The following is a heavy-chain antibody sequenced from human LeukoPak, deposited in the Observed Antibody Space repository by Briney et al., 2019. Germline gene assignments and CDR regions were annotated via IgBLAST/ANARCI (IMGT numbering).Heavy chain of an antibody. J-gene: IGHJ6*03. D-gene: IGHD2-2*01. CDR2: IYTSGST. CDR1: GGSISDYY. Sequence: SETLSLTCTVSGGSISDYYWGWIRQTPGKGLEWIGYIYTSGSTTYNPSVGGRVTISVDTSSNHFSLRLSSVTAADTALYFCARLYCGSATCYRHFYYMDVWGTGTTVTVS. CDR3: ARLYCGSATCYRHFYYMDV. V-gene: IGHV4-4*09.